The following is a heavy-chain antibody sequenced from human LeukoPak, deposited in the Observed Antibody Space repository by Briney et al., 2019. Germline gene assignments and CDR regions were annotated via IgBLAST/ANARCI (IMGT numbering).Heavy chain of an antibody. Sequence: PSETLSLTCTVSRGVVSTSANYWGWIRQPPGKGPEWIGTIHYDGTTYYNPSLESRLTLSLDASKNHFSLKLNSVTAADTAAYYCARQWGSSSWFGIWFDPWGQGTLVTVSS. CDR3: ARQWGSSSWFGIWFDP. CDR1: RGVVSTSANY. D-gene: IGHD6-13*01. CDR2: IHYDGTT. J-gene: IGHJ5*02. V-gene: IGHV4-39*01.